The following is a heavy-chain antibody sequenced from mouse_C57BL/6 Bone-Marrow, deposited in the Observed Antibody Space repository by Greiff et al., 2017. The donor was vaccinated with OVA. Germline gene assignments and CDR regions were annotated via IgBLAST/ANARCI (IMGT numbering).Heavy chain of an antibody. Sequence: EVQLQESGPGLVKPSQSLSLTCSVTGYSITSGYYWNWIRQFPGNKLEWMGYISYDGSNNYNPSLKNRISITRDTSKNQFFLKLNSVTTEDTATYYCARERDYYDYDDFDYWGQGTTLTVSS. CDR2: ISYDGSN. J-gene: IGHJ2*01. CDR3: ARERDYYDYDDFDY. CDR1: GYSITSGYY. V-gene: IGHV3-6*01. D-gene: IGHD2-4*01.